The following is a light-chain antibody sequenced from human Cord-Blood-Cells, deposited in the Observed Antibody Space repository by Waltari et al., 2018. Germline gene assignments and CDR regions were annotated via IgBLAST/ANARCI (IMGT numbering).Light chain of an antibody. CDR3: CSYAGSYTWV. CDR1: SSDVGGYNY. V-gene: IGLV2-11*01. CDR2: DVS. Sequence: QSALTQPRSVSGSPGQSVTISCTGTSSDVGGYNYFSWYQQHPGKAPKLMIYDVSKRPSGVPHRFSGSKSGNTASLTISGLQAEDEADYYCCSYAGSYTWVFGGGTKLTVL. J-gene: IGLJ3*02.